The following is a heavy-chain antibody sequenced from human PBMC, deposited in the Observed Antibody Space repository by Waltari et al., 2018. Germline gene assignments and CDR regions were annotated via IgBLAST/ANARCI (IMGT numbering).Heavy chain of an antibody. CDR1: ENALTESS. D-gene: IGHD2-15*01. Sequence: QVQAVQSGAEVKKPGASVKVSCKVSENALTESSMHWLRQAPGKGLEWMGNFDPEDRTTVYAQKFQGRLTMTEDTSGDTAYMELNSLTSDDTAVYYCATDLLYGGNAVWGQGTLVTDSS. CDR2: FDPEDRTT. CDR3: ATDLLYGGNAV. J-gene: IGHJ4*02. V-gene: IGHV1-24*01.